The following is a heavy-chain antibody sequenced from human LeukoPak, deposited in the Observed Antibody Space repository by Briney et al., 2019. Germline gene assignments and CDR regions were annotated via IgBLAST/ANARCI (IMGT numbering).Heavy chain of an antibody. D-gene: IGHD2-2*01. Sequence: GGSLRLSCTASGFTFGDYAMSWVRQAPGKGLEWVGFIRSKSYGGTTEYAVSVKARFTISRDDSKSIAYLQMNSLKTEDTAVYYCTGDFVVVPAAIDLFDYWGQGTLVTVSS. J-gene: IGHJ4*02. CDR2: IRSKSYGGTT. CDR3: TGDFVVVPAAIDLFDY. V-gene: IGHV3-49*04. CDR1: GFTFGDYA.